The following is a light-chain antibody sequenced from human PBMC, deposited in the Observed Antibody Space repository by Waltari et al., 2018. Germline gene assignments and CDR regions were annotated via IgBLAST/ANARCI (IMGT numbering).Light chain of an antibody. CDR3: AAWDDSLSGLV. CDR1: SSNKRSND. CDR2: KNN. V-gene: IGLV1-47*01. J-gene: IGLJ3*02. Sequence: QSVLTKPPSASGTPGQKVTISCNGNSSNKRSNDVYCYQQFPGTAPKLLIYKNNQRPSGVPDRFSDSKSGTSASLAINGLRSEDEADYYCAAWDDSLSGLVLGGGTKVTVL.